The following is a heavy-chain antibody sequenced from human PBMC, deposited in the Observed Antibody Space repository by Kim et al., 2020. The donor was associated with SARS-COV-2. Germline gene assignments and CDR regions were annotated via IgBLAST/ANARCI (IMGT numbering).Heavy chain of an antibody. J-gene: IGHJ6*01. CDR3: AREVGYSYGIDYYYYGM. V-gene: IGHV3-33*01. CDR2: IWYDGSNK. CDR1: EFTFSSYG. D-gene: IGHD5-18*01. Sequence: GGSLRLSCAASEFTFSSYGMHWVRQAPGKGLEWVAVIWYDGSNKYYADSVKGRFTISRDNSKNTLYLQMNSLRAEDTAVYYCAREVGYSYGIDYYYYGM.